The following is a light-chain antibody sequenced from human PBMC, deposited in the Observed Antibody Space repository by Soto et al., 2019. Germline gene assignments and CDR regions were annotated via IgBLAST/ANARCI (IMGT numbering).Light chain of an antibody. CDR1: QDISGR. CDR2: HAS. J-gene: IGKJ1*01. CDR3: LQAASFPRT. V-gene: IGKV1-12*01. Sequence: IHMTQSPSSVTASVGDRVTVTCRASQDISGRLAWFQQKPGKAPKFLISHASGLQNGVPSRFSGSESGTDFTLTINGLQPEDFATYYCLQAASFPRTFGQGTKVEFK.